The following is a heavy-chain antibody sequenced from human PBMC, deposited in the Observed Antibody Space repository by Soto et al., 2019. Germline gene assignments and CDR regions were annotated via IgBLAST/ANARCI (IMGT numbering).Heavy chain of an antibody. CDR2: IYWDDAK. V-gene: IGHV2-5*02. CDR3: AQMDFDLYGMDV. D-gene: IGHD3-9*01. J-gene: IGHJ6*02. Sequence: QITLTESGPTLVKPTQTLTLTCTFSGISLTNNGVGVSRIRQPPGKALEWLAVIYWDDAKHFSPSQKSRLTITKDTSKNQVVLTMTNMDSVDTATYFCAQMDFDLYGMDVWGQGTTVIVSS. CDR1: GISLTNNGVG.